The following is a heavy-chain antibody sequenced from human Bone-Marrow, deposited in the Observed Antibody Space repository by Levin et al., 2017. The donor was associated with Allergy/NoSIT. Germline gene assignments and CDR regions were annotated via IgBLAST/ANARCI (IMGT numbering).Heavy chain of an antibody. Sequence: EASVKVSCKASGYTFSGFYVNWVRQAPGQGLEWMGRINPKSDGTNYARTFQGRITLTSDTSTSTAYMELSWLKSDDTAVYYCAREGGDYAPLDFWGRGTLVTVSS. CDR3: AREGGDYAPLDF. CDR2: INPKSDGT. J-gene: IGHJ4*02. V-gene: IGHV1-2*06. CDR1: GYTFSGFY. D-gene: IGHD3-16*01.